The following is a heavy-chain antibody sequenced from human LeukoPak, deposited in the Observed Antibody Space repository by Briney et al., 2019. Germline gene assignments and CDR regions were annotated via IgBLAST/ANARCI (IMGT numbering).Heavy chain of an antibody. J-gene: IGHJ4*02. Sequence: EWVANIKQDGSEKYYVDSVKGRFTISRDNAKNSLYLQMNSLRAEDTAVYYCARDLKWLSNWGQGTLVTVSS. V-gene: IGHV3-7*01. CDR2: IKQDGSEK. CDR3: ARDLKWLSN. D-gene: IGHD5-24*01.